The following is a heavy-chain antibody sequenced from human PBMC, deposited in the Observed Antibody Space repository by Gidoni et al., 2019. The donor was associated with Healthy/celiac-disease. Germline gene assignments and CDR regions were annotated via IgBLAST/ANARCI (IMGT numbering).Heavy chain of an antibody. CDR1: GYTFTGYY. D-gene: IGHD3-22*01. Sequence: QVQLVQSGAEVKKPGASVKVSCKASGYTFTGYYMHWGRQPPGQGLEWMGWINPNSGGTNYAQKFQGRVTMTRDTSISTAYMELSRLRSDDTAVYYCARGADDSSGYPHYFDYWGQGTLVTVSS. V-gene: IGHV1-2*02. J-gene: IGHJ4*02. CDR2: INPNSGGT. CDR3: ARGADDSSGYPHYFDY.